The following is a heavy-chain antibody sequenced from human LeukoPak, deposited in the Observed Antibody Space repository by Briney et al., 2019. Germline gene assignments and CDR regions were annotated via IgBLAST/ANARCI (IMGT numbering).Heavy chain of an antibody. D-gene: IGHD4-17*01. J-gene: IGHJ4*02. CDR1: GFTFDDYA. V-gene: IGHV3-9*01. Sequence: GRSLRLSCAASGFTFDDYAMHWVRQAPGKGLEWVSGISWNSGSIGYADSVKGRFTISRDNAKNSLYLQMNSLRAEDTALYYYAKEADYGDYTYYFDYWGQGTLVTVSS. CDR2: ISWNSGSI. CDR3: AKEADYGDYTYYFDY.